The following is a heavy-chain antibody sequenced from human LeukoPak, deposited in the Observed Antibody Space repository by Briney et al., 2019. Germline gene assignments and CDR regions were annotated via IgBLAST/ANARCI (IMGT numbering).Heavy chain of an antibody. CDR3: AKHVVGIEGYFDY. CDR2: ISGSGGST. V-gene: IGHV3-23*01. J-gene: IGHJ4*02. D-gene: IGHD1-26*01. Sequence: PGGSLRLSCAASGLTFSSYAMSWVRQAPGKGLEWVSAISGSGGSTYYADSVKGRFTISRDNSKNTLYLQMSSLRAEDTAVYYCAKHVVGIEGYFDYWGQGTLVTVSS. CDR1: GLTFSSYA.